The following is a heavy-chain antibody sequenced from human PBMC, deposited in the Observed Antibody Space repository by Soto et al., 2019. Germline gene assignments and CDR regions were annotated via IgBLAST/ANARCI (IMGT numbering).Heavy chain of an antibody. CDR2: IYWNDDK. J-gene: IGHJ4*02. D-gene: IGHD3-22*01. V-gene: IGHV2-5*01. Sequence: SGPTLVNPTQTLTLTCTFSGFSLSTSGVGVGWIRQPPGKALEWLALIYWNDDKRYSPSLKSRLTITKDTSKNQVVLTMTNMDPVDTATYYCARTYYYDSSGAFDYWGQGTRVTVSS. CDR1: GFSLSTSGVG. CDR3: ARTYYYDSSGAFDY.